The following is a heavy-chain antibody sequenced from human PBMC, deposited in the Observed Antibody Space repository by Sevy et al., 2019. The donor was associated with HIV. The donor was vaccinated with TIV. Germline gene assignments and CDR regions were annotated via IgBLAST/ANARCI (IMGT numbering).Heavy chain of an antibody. V-gene: IGHV4-59*08. D-gene: IGHD2-2*01. CDR2: IYNNIGST. Sequence: SETLSLTCSVSDDSINSYYWSWIRQPPGKGLEWIGYIYNNIGSTSYNPSLMSRVTISVDTSKNQFSLKLTSVTAADTAVYYCARGAVVIGTTATPVLDFWGLGSLVTVSS. CDR1: DDSINSYY. J-gene: IGHJ4*02. CDR3: ARGAVVIGTTATPVLDF.